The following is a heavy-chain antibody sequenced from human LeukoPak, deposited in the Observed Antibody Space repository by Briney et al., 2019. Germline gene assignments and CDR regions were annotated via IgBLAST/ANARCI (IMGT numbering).Heavy chain of an antibody. CDR1: GFTFSSYA. D-gene: IGHD5-18*01. Sequence: PGRSLRLSCAASGFTFSSYAMHWVRQAPGKGLEWVAVISYDGSNKYYADSVKGRFTNSRDNSKNTLYLQMNSLRAEDTAVYYCARAPGLWSLYYFGYWGQGTLVTVSS. V-gene: IGHV3-30*04. CDR3: ARAPGLWSLYYFGY. J-gene: IGHJ4*02. CDR2: ISYDGSNK.